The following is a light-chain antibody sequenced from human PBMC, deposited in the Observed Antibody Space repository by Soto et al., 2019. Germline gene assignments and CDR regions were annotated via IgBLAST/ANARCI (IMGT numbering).Light chain of an antibody. CDR1: QSVSSNS. J-gene: IGKJ5*01. V-gene: IGKV3D-20*02. CDR2: GAS. CDR3: QQRNNWPIT. Sequence: EIVLTQSPVTLSLSPRERCTLSCRASQSVSSNSLAWYQQKHGQPHRXXISGASSRATGIPDRFSGSGSGTDLTITISSLQPEDGELYYGQQRNNWPITFGQGTRLDIK.